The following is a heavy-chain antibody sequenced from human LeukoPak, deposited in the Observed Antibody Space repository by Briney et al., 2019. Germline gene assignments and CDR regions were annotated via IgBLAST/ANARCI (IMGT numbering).Heavy chain of an antibody. CDR1: GFSFSDHS. D-gene: IGHD1-7*01. V-gene: IGHV3-30*04. CDR2: ISYDGSDK. Sequence: GGSLRLSCAASGFSFSDHSMHWVRQAPGKGLEWVTVISYDGSDKFYTDSVKGRFLISRDNSKNTLYLQMSSLETEDTAVYYCTGGPLTGTTNYWGQGTLVTVSS. CDR3: TGGPLTGTTNY. J-gene: IGHJ4*02.